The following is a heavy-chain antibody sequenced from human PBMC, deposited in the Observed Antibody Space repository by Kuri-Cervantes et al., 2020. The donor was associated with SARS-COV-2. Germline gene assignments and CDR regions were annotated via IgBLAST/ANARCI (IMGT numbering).Heavy chain of an antibody. CDR1: GDSVSSSSAA. J-gene: IGHJ4*02. CDR2: TYYRSKWYN. Sequence: SCAISGDSVSSSSAAWNWIRQSPSRGLEWLGRTYYRSKWYNDYAVSVKSRITIYPDTSKNQFSLQLNSVTPENTAVYYCSGTYYGRDYWGQGTLVTVSS. CDR3: SGTYYGRDY. V-gene: IGHV6-1*01. D-gene: IGHD3-10*01.